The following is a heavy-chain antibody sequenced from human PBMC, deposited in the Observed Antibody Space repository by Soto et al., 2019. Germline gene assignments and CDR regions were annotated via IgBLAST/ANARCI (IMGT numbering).Heavy chain of an antibody. CDR1: GFTFSDYA. D-gene: IGHD2-2*01. CDR2: ISGGGGST. V-gene: IGHV3-23*01. Sequence: GGSLRLSCAASGFTFSDYAMSWVRQAPGKGLDWVSAISGGGGSTYYADSVRGRFNISRDNSENSLDLQMNSLTAEDTVVYYCARDWDRPAATLYYFDYWGQGTLVTVSS. J-gene: IGHJ4*02. CDR3: ARDWDRPAATLYYFDY.